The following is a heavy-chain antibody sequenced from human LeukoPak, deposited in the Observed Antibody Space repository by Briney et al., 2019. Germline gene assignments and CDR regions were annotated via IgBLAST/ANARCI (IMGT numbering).Heavy chain of an antibody. D-gene: IGHD2-2*01. V-gene: IGHV3-48*01. CDR2: ISSSSSTI. CDR3: AKVGSTSKNTNDAFDI. CDR1: GFTFSSYR. Sequence: GGSLRLSCAASGFTFSSYRMNWVRQAPGKGLEWVSYISSSSSTIYYADSVKGRFTISRDNSKNTLYLQMNSLRAEDTAVYYCAKVGSTSKNTNDAFDIWGQGTMVTVSS. J-gene: IGHJ3*02.